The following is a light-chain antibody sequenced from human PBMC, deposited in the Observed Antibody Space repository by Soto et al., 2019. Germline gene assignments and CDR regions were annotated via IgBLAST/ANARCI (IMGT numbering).Light chain of an antibody. CDR1: QSVRSNY. V-gene: IGKV3-20*01. CDR2: DAS. CDR3: QQYGSTPLT. J-gene: IGKJ4*01. Sequence: EIVLKQSPDTLSLSPGERATLSCRASQSVRSNYLAWYQQKPGQAPRFLIYDASSRATGLPDRFSGSGSGTDFTLTISRLEPEDFALYYCQQYGSTPLTFGGGTKVDIK.